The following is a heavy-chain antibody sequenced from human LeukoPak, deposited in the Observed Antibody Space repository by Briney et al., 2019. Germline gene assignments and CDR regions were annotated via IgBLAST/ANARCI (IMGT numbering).Heavy chain of an antibody. D-gene: IGHD3-10*01. Sequence: SETLSLTCAVYGGSFSGYYWSWIRQPPGKGLEWIGEINHSGSTNYNPSLKSRVTISVDTSKNQFSLKLSSVTAADTAVYYCAGGQYGIFDPWGQGTLVTVSS. V-gene: IGHV4-34*01. J-gene: IGHJ5*02. CDR1: GGSFSGYY. CDR3: AGGQYGIFDP. CDR2: INHSGST.